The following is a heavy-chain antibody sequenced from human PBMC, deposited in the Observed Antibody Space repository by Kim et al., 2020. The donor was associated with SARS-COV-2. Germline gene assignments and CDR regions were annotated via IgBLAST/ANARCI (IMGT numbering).Heavy chain of an antibody. J-gene: IGHJ4*02. V-gene: IGHV3-30*04. Sequence: GGSLRLSCAASGFTFSSDAMHWVRQAPGKGLEWVAVISYDGRNKFYADSVKGRFTISRDNSKNTLYLQMNSLRAEDTAVYYCARDLYYGANSAFDYWGQGTLVTVSS. CDR1: GFTFSSDA. D-gene: IGHD4-17*01. CDR3: ARDLYYGANSAFDY. CDR2: ISYDGRNK.